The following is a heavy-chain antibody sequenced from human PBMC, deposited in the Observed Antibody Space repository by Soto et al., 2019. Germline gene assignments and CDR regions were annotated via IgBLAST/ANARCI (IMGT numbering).Heavy chain of an antibody. V-gene: IGHV3-74*01. CDR2: INMDGSRT. J-gene: IGHJ4*02. CDR1: GFTFRGDW. D-gene: IGHD2-2*01. Sequence: EVQLVESGGGLVQPGGSLRLSCAVSGFTFRGDWMHWVRQAPGKGLVWVSRINMDGSRTNYADSVKGRFIISRDNARNTLYLQMNSLRVDDTAVYYCARGPRGLYHHDYWGQGALVTVSS. CDR3: ARGPRGLYHHDY.